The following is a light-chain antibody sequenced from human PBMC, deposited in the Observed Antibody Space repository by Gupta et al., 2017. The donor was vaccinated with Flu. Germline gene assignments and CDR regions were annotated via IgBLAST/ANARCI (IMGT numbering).Light chain of an antibody. CDR3: HHKNSLRQS. CDR2: YVS. V-gene: IGKV6-21*01. J-gene: IGKJ2*03. Sequence: ETVLTQSPEFQAVTPNETVTITCRASEGLGSNLHWFQQKSHQSPRLLIKYVSESFPGVPSRFSGSGSGTHYSLTINGLEAEDAAKYYCHHKNSLRQSFGQGTKLEL. CDR1: EGLGSN.